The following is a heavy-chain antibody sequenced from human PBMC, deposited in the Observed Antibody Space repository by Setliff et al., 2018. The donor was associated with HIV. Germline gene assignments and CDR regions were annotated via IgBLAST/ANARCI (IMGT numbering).Heavy chain of an antibody. D-gene: IGHD3-3*01. J-gene: IGHJ6*03. Sequence: PGGSLRLSCVASGFTFSSYTMTWVRQAPGKGLEWVANMNQNGGDKNYVGSVRGRFTISRDNAKSSLYLQMNSLRAEDTAVYYCAKGSGKITIYYYYMDVWGKGTTVTVSS. V-gene: IGHV3-7*03. CDR1: GFTFSSYT. CDR2: MNQNGGDK. CDR3: AKGSGKITIYYYYMDV.